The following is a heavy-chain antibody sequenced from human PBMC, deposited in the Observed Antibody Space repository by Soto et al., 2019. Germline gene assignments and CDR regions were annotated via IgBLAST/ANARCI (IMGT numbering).Heavy chain of an antibody. CDR2: MNPNSGNT. Sequence: GASVKVSCKASGFTFTSSAVQWVRQATGQGLEWMGWMNPNSGNTGYAQKFQGRVTMTRNTSISTAYMELSSLKSEDTAVYYCARDFLEWLPDHWFDPWGQGTLVTVSS. CDR1: GFTFTSSA. J-gene: IGHJ5*02. V-gene: IGHV1-8*02. CDR3: ARDFLEWLPDHWFDP. D-gene: IGHD3-3*01.